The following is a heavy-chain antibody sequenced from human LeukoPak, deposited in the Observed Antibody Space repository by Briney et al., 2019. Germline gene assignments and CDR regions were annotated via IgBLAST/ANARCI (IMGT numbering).Heavy chain of an antibody. CDR2: ISAYNGNT. V-gene: IGHV1-18*01. CDR3: ARDPLRDYDSSGYDY. CDR1: GYTFTSYG. J-gene: IGHJ4*02. D-gene: IGHD3-22*01. Sequence: ASVKVSCKASGYTFTSYGISWVRQAPVQGLEWMGWISAYNGNTNYAQKLQGRVTMTTDTSTSTAYMELRSLRSDDTAVYYCARDPLRDYDSSGYDYWGQGTLVTVSS.